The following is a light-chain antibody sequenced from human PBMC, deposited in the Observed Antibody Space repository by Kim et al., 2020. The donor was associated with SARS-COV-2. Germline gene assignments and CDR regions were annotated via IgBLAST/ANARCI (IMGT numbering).Light chain of an antibody. CDR1: SSNIGAGYE. V-gene: IGLV1-40*01. J-gene: IGLJ3*02. CDR3: QSYDDSLSGFWV. Sequence: VTISCTGSSSNIGAGYEVHWYQQLPGTPPKVVIYGNNNRPSGVPDRFSGSKSGTSASLVITGLQAEDEADYYCQSYDDSLSGFWVFGGGTQLTVL. CDR2: GNN.